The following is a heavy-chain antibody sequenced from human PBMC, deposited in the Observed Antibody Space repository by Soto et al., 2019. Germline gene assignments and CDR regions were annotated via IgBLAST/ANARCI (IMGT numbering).Heavy chain of an antibody. CDR3: ARDSRQAYCGGDCYHGSDY. CDR2: IIPIFGTA. D-gene: IGHD2-21*02. Sequence: SVKVSCKASGGTFSSYAISWVRQAPGQGLEWMGGIIPIFGTANYAQKFQGRVTITADESTSTAYMELSSLRSEDTAVYYCARDSRQAYCGGDCYHGSDYWGQGTLVTVS. J-gene: IGHJ4*02. CDR1: GGTFSSYA. V-gene: IGHV1-69*13.